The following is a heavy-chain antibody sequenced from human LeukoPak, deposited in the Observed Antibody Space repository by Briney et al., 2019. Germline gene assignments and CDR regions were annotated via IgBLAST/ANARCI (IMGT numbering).Heavy chain of an antibody. CDR3: TGPQPEDAFDI. CDR2: ITSKADGGTT. Sequence: GGSLRLSCVASGFTFSNAWMSWVRQAPGKGLEWVGRITSKADGGTTDYVAPVKGRFTISRDDSKNTLYLQMNSLKTEDTAVYYCTGPQPEDAFDIWGQGTMVTVSS. J-gene: IGHJ3*02. D-gene: IGHD1-14*01. CDR1: GFTFSNAW. V-gene: IGHV3-15*01.